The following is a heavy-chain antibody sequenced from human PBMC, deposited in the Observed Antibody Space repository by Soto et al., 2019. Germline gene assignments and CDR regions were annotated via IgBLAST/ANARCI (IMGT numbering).Heavy chain of an antibody. D-gene: IGHD3-10*01. J-gene: IGHJ6*02. V-gene: IGHV1-18*01. Sequence: ASVKVSCKASGYTFTSYGISWVRQAPGQGLEWMGWISAYNGNTNYAQKLQGRVTMTTDTSTSTAYMELGSLRSDDTAVYYCARDSGRLLWFGELSKRYYYYYGMDVWGQGTTVTVSS. CDR2: ISAYNGNT. CDR3: ARDSGRLLWFGELSKRYYYYYGMDV. CDR1: GYTFTSYG.